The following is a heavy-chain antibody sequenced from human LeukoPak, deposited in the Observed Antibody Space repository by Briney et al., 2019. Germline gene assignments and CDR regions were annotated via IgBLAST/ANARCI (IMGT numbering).Heavy chain of an antibody. CDR1: VGTFSSYA. J-gene: IGHJ5*02. D-gene: IGHD2-2*01. Sequence: ASVKVSXKASVGTFSSYAISWVRQVPGQGLEWIGRMIPVFGTAKYAQNFQGRVTITTDESTSTAYMKLSSLRSEDTAVYYCARVRYCSSTSCWGGWFDPWGQGTLVTVSS. CDR2: MIPVFGTA. V-gene: IGHV1-69*05. CDR3: ARVRYCSSTSCWGGWFDP.